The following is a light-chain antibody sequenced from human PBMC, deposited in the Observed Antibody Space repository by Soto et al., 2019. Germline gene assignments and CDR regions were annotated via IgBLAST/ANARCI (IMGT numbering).Light chain of an antibody. CDR3: QQYGSSPRT. CDR1: QSVSSSY. J-gene: IGKJ5*01. V-gene: IGKV3-20*01. Sequence: EIVLTQSPGTLSLSPGERATLSCRASQSVSSSYLAWYQHKPGQAPRLPIYGASSRATGIPDRFSGSESGTDFTLAISRLEPEDFAVYYCQQYGSSPRTFGQGTRLEIK. CDR2: GAS.